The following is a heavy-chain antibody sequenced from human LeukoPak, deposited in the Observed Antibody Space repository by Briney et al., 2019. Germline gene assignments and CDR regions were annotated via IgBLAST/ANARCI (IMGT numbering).Heavy chain of an antibody. CDR3: ARDLVVQGAG. CDR2: INPNSGGT. Sequence: ASVKVSCKASGYTFTGYYMHWVLQAPGQGLEWMVGINPNSGGTNYAQKFQGRGTMTRATSISTAYMELSRLRSDDTAVYYCARDLVVQGAGWGEGTLVTVSS. CDR1: GYTFTGYY. J-gene: IGHJ4*02. D-gene: IGHD2-15*01. V-gene: IGHV1-2*02.